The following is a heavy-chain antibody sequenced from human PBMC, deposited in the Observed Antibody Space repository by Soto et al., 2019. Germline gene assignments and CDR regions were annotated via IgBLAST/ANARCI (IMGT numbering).Heavy chain of an antibody. CDR1: GDSIGSGDNY. V-gene: IGHV4-30-4*02. CDR3: GRIGSYYDNTGFSENAFDV. CDR2: LDSRGST. J-gene: IGHJ3*01. D-gene: IGHD3-10*01. Sequence: HSLSLFCPLSGDSIGSGDNYWSWIRQPPGKGVDWIGFLDSRGSTNYNPSPRSRLIISVDTSKNQFSRTLSYVTAEDTAVYYCGRIGSYYDNTGFSENAFDVWGQGTMVTVS.